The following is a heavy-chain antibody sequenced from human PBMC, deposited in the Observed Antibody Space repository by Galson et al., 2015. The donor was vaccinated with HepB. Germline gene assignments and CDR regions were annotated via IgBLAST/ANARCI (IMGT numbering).Heavy chain of an antibody. D-gene: IGHD4-11*01. Sequence: SVKVSCKVSGYTLSGVSIHWVRQAPGKGLEWMGGFDPEDGETIHVQKFHQGRVTMTKDTSTDTAHMELSSLRSDDTAVYYCATMASEGNSDYYHYMDVWGKGTTVTVSS. CDR1: GYTLSGVS. J-gene: IGHJ6*03. CDR2: FDPEDGET. CDR3: ATMASEGNSDYYHYMDV. V-gene: IGHV1-24*01.